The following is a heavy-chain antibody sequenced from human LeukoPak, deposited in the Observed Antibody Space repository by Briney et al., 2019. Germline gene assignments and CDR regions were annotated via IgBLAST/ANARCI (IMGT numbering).Heavy chain of an antibody. CDR3: DTEWMGIGDH. D-gene: IGHD5-12*01. CDR1: GFTFSNAW. CDR2: IKSKTDGGTT. V-gene: IGHV3-15*01. Sequence: GGSLRLSCAASGFTFSNAWMSWVRQAPGKGLEWVGRIKSKTDGGTTDYAVPVKGRFTISRDESKDTLYLQMNSPKSEDTAVYYCDTEWMGIGDHWGQGTLVTVSS. J-gene: IGHJ4*02.